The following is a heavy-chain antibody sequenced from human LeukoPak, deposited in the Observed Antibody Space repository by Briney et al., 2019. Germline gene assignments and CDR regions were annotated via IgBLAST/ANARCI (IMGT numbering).Heavy chain of an antibody. CDR1: GFTFSSYW. V-gene: IGHV3-7*01. CDR3: ARGGSGSYGWWLLDY. CDR2: IKEDGSEK. Sequence: GGSLRLSCAASGFTFSSYWMSWVRQAPGKGLEWVGIIKEDGSEKYHVDSVEGRFTVSRDNAENSLYLQMNSLRAEDTAVYYCARGGSGSYGWWLLDYWGQGTLLTVSS. D-gene: IGHD3-10*01. J-gene: IGHJ4*02.